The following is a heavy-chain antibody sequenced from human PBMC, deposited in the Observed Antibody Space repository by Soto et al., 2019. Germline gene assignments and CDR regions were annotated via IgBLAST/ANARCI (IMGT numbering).Heavy chain of an antibody. Sequence: QVQXXXWGAGLLKPXXXXXLTXAXXGXXFXGYQWTWIRQIPGKGLEWIGEINDSGNINYNPSLKSRVTILLDTPKKQISLRLSSVTAADAAVYYCARGLILWFGELSRRGGYYYYMDVWGKGTTVTVSS. CDR1: GXXFXGYQ. J-gene: IGHJ6*03. CDR2: INDSGNI. V-gene: IGHV4-34*01. CDR3: ARGLILWFGELSRRGGYYYYMDV. D-gene: IGHD3-10*01.